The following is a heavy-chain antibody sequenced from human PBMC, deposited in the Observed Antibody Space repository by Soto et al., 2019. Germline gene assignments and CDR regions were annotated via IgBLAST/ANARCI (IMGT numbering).Heavy chain of an antibody. D-gene: IGHD4-4*01. CDR1: GFTFSSYD. V-gene: IGHV3-23*01. CDR2: ISDSGTGT. J-gene: IGHJ3*02. CDR3: AKDHTVLIRDAFDI. Sequence: EVQILESGGGLVQPGGSLRLSCAASGFTFSSYDMYWVRQAPGKGLAWVSGISDSGTGTYYADSVKGRFTISRDNSKNTVYLQMKSLRAEDTAVYYCAKDHTVLIRDAFDIWGQGTMVNVSS.